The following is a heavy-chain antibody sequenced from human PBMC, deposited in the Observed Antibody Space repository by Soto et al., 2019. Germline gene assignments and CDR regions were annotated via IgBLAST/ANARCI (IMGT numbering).Heavy chain of an antibody. CDR3: ARVLGGSGSYGN. CDR1: GGSFSGYY. J-gene: IGHJ4*02. Sequence: SETLSLTCAVYGGSFSGYYWSWIRQPPGKGLEWIGEINHSGSTNYNPSLKSRVTISVDTSKNQFSLKLSSVTAADTAVYYCARVLGGSGSYGNWGQGTLVTVSS. V-gene: IGHV4-34*01. D-gene: IGHD3-10*01. CDR2: INHSGST.